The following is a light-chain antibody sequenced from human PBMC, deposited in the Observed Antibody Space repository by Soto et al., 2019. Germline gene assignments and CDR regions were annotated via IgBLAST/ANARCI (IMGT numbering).Light chain of an antibody. V-gene: IGKV3-11*01. CDR3: QQRSNWHPIT. CDR2: DAS. Sequence: EIMLTQSPATLSLSPGERATLSCRASQSVSSYLAWYQQKPGQAPRLLIYDASNRATGIPARFSGSGSGTDFTLTISSLEPEDFAVYYCQQRSNWHPITFGQGTRLEN. CDR1: QSVSSY. J-gene: IGKJ5*01.